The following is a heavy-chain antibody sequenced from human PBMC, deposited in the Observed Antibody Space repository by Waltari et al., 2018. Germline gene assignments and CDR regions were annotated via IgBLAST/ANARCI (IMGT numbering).Heavy chain of an antibody. CDR3: ARGDTAMANDAFDI. V-gene: IGHV1-69*08. Sequence: QVQLVQSGAEVKKPGSSVKVSCKASGGTFITYTISWVRQAPGQGLEWMGRSIPILNTANYAQKFQGRVTITADKSTSTAYMELSSLRSEDTAVYYCARGDTAMANDAFDIWGQGTMVTVSS. CDR2: SIPILNTA. J-gene: IGHJ3*02. D-gene: IGHD5-18*01. CDR1: GGTFITYT.